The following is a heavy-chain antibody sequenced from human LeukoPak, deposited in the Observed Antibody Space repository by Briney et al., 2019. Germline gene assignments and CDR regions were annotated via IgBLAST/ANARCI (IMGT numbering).Heavy chain of an antibody. J-gene: IGHJ3*01. CDR3: AKAPYLSSGS. Sequence: SETLSLTCAVYGGSFRDYYWSWIRQPPGKGLEWIGEINHSGSTNYNPSLKSRVTISLDTSKNQFSLELTSVTAADTALYYCAKAPYLSSGSWGQGILVAVSS. D-gene: IGHD3-22*01. CDR2: INHSGST. CDR1: GGSFRDYY. V-gene: IGHV4-34*01.